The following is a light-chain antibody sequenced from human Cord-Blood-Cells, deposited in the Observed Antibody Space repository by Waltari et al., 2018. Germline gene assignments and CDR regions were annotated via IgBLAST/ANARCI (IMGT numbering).Light chain of an antibody. Sequence: QSALTQPASVSGSPGQSITISCTGTSSDVGGSNYVPWYQQHPGKAHKLMIYDVSNRHSGVSNRFSGSKSGNTSSLTISWLQAEVEADYYCSSYTSSSTLVFGGGTKLTVL. V-gene: IGLV2-14*01. J-gene: IGLJ2*01. CDR1: SSDVGGSNY. CDR3: SSYTSSSTLV. CDR2: DVS.